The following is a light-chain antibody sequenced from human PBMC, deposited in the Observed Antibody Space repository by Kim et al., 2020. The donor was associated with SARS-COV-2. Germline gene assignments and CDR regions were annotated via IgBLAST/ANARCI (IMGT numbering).Light chain of an antibody. CDR3: QVWDSSSDQVV. J-gene: IGLJ2*01. CDR1: DIETKT. CDR2: NDS. Sequence: AGETGSFSCGGNDIETKTVHWYQEKPGVAPVRVINNDSDRPSGIPERFSGSNTGNTATLTISWVEARDEADYYCQVWDSSSDQVVFGGGTQLTVL. V-gene: IGLV3-21*04.